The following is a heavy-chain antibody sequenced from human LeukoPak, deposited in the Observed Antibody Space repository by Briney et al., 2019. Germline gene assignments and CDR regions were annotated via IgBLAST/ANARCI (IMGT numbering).Heavy chain of an antibody. V-gene: IGHV1-69*01. CDR2: IIPIFGTA. CDR1: GGTFSSSA. Sequence: SVKSSCKASGGTFSSSAISWVRQAPGQGLEWMGGIIPIFGTANYAQKFQGRVTITADESTSTAYMELSSLRSEDTAVYYCATDLDGTTGTYYFDYWGQGTLVTVSS. CDR3: ATDLDGTTGTYYFDY. J-gene: IGHJ4*02. D-gene: IGHD1-1*01.